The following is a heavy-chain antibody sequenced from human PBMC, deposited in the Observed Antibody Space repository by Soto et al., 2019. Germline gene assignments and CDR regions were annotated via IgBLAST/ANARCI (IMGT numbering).Heavy chain of an antibody. D-gene: IGHD3-10*01. CDR3: ARDQGDPVSLLRGVVFQDDWYFDL. CDR2: ISKDGTNK. V-gene: IGHV3-30-3*01. J-gene: IGHJ2*01. CDR1: GFTFSDYT. Sequence: QVQLVESGGGVVQPGRSLRLSCAASGFTFSDYTVHWVRQAPGKGLQWVAIISKDGTNKFYTDSVKGRFTVSRDNSMHTVYLQMNSLRVEDMAVYYCARDQGDPVSLLRGVVFQDDWYFDLWGRGTLVTVSS.